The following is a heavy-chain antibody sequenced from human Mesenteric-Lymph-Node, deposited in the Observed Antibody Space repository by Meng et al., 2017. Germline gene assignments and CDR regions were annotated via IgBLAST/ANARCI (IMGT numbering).Heavy chain of an antibody. CDR2: FYYNGIT. CDR1: GFTFSDYY. J-gene: IGHJ3*01. D-gene: IGHD3-10*01. CDR3: ARRWSHGSRFRAFDV. V-gene: IGHV4-38-2*01. Sequence: ESLKISCAASGFTFSDYYMSWIRQAPGKGLEWIATFYYNGITYYNPSLKSRVTMSVDTSKNHFSLRLSSVTAADTAMYYCARRWSHGSRFRAFDVWGQGTMVTVSS.